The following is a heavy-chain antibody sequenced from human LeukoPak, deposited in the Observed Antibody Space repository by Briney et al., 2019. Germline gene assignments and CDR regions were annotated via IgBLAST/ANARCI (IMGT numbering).Heavy chain of an antibody. J-gene: IGHJ4*02. D-gene: IGHD5-18*01. CDR1: GGSISSYC. CDR2: VCYSGST. Sequence: PSETLSLTCTVSGGSISSYCWGWIRQPPGKGLEWIGSVCYSGSTYYNPSLKSRVTISVDTSKNQFSLKLSSVTAADTAVYYCARQYSGDSRSPFFDYWGQGTLVTVSS. CDR3: ARQYSGDSRSPFFDY. V-gene: IGHV4-39*01.